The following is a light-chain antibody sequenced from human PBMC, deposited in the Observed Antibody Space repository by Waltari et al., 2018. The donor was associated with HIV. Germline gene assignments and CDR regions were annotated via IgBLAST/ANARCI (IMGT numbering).Light chain of an antibody. CDR2: KVF. V-gene: IGKV2-30*02. J-gene: IGKJ2*01. CDR1: ESLVHTVVYTF. CDR3: MQGSHWPYT. Sequence: DIVMTQSPLSLPVTLGHPAAISCSSSESLVHTVVYTFFNWFHQSPGQHPRRLIYKVFVRDAGVPDRISGSGSATEFTLKISRVEAEDVGIYYCMQGSHWPYTFGQGTKLEI.